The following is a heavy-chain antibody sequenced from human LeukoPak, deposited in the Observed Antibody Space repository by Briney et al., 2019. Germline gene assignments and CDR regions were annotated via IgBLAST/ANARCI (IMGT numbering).Heavy chain of an antibody. CDR1: GFTVSSNY. J-gene: IGHJ6*02. Sequence: GGSLRLSCAASGFTVSSNYMSWVRQAPGKGLEWVSVIYSGGSTYYADSVKGRFTISRDNSKNTLYLQMNSLRAEDTAVYYCVTYLTGTTSVKYYYGMDVWGQGTTVTVSS. D-gene: IGHD1-7*01. CDR3: VTYLTGTTSVKYYYGMDV. CDR2: IYSGGST. V-gene: IGHV3-66*02.